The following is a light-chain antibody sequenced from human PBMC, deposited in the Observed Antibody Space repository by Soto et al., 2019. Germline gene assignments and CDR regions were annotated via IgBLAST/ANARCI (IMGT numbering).Light chain of an antibody. J-gene: IGKJ4*01. Sequence: EILLTQTPGTLSLSPGERATLSCRASQSVSSSYLAWYQQKPGQAPRLLIYGASSRATGIPARFSGSGSGTDFTLTISSLEPEDFAVYYCQQRSNWLTFGGGTKVDIK. CDR2: GAS. CDR3: QQRSNWLT. CDR1: QSVSSSY. V-gene: IGKV3D-20*02.